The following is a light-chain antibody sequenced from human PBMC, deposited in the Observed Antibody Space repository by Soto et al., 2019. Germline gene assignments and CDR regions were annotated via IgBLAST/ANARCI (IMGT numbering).Light chain of an antibody. CDR2: DAS. CDR3: QQRRDWPPEVT. J-gene: IGKJ3*01. CDR1: QSVSSS. Sequence: EIVLTQSPDTLSLSPGERATLSCRASQSVSSSLAWYQQKPGQAPRLLIYDASNRATGIPARFSGSGSRTDFTLTISSLEPEDFAVYYCQQRRDWPPEVTFGPGTKVDIK. V-gene: IGKV3-11*01.